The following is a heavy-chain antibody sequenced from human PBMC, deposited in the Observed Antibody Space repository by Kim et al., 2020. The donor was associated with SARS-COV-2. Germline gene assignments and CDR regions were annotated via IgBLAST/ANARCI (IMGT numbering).Heavy chain of an antibody. Sequence: ADSVKGRFPISRDNAKNSLYLQMNSLRAEDTAVYYCARGVGATTNNWFDPWGQGTLVTVSS. CDR3: ARGVGATTNNWFDP. D-gene: IGHD1-26*01. J-gene: IGHJ5*02. V-gene: IGHV3-21*01.